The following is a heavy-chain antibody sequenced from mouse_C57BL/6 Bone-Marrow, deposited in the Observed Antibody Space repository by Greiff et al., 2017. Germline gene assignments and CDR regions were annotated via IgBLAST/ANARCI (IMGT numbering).Heavy chain of an antibody. V-gene: IGHV1-74*01. Sequence: QVQLQQPGAELVKPGASVKVSCKASGYTFTSYWMHWVKQRPGQGLEWIGRIHPSDSDTNYNQKFKGKATLTVDKSSSTAYMQLSSLTSEDAAVYYCAICYDYDGGGDNFDDWGQGTTLTVSS. CDR1: GYTFTSYW. CDR2: IHPSDSDT. J-gene: IGHJ2*01. CDR3: AICYDYDGGGDNFDD. D-gene: IGHD2-4*01.